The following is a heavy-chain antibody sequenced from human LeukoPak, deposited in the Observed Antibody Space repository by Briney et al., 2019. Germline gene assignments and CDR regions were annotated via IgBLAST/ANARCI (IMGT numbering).Heavy chain of an antibody. D-gene: IGHD4-17*01. V-gene: IGHV1-46*01. CDR2: INPSGGST. J-gene: IGHJ6*04. CDR3: AREGPITVTKNYFYYGMDV. Sequence: GASVKVSCKVSGYTLTELSMHWVRQAPGQGLEWMGIINPSGGSTTYAQKFQGRVTMTRDTSTSTVYMELNSLRSEDTAVYYCAREGPITVTKNYFYYGMDVWGRGTTVTVSS. CDR1: GYTLTELS.